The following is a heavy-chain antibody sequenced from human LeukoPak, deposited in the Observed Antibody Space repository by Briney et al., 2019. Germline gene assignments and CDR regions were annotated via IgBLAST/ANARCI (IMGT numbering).Heavy chain of an antibody. Sequence: GGSLRLSCAASGFTFSSYGMHWVRQAPGEGLEWVSYIDANSNKIYYADSVRGRFSTSRDNPRNSMFLQMNRLRVDDTAVYYCASPLRDYWGPGTLVVVSS. CDR3: ASPLRDY. J-gene: IGHJ4*02. CDR1: GFTFSSYG. V-gene: IGHV3-48*04. CDR2: IDANSNKI.